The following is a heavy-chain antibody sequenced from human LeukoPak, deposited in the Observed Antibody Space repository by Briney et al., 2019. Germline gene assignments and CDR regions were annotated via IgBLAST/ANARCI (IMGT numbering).Heavy chain of an antibody. D-gene: IGHD3-22*01. CDR2: KYYSGST. V-gene: IGHV4-39*07. J-gene: IGHJ2*01. Sequence: SETLSLTCTVSGDSIYSSTYYWGWIRQPPGKGLEWIGTKYYSGSTYYNPSLKSRVTLSVDTSKNQFSLKLISVTAADTAMYYCARSYYHSCGPAEWYFDLWGRGTLVTVSS. CDR1: GDSIYSSTYY. CDR3: ARSYYHSCGPAEWYFDL.